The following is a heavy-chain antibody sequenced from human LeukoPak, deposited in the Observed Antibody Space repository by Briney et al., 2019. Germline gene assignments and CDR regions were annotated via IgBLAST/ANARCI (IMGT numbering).Heavy chain of an antibody. Sequence: GGSLRLSCAASGFTFSSYSMNWVRQAPGKGLEWVSYISSSSGYIYYADSVKGQFTISRDNAKNSLYLQMNSLRAEDTAVYYCARMQLVRGIAFDYWGQGTLVTVSS. D-gene: IGHD6-6*01. CDR2: ISSSSGYI. V-gene: IGHV3-21*01. CDR1: GFTFSSYS. CDR3: ARMQLVRGIAFDY. J-gene: IGHJ4*02.